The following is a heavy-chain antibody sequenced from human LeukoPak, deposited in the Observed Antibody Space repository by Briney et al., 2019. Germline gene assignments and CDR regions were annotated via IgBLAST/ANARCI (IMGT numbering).Heavy chain of an antibody. Sequence: GGSLRLSCAASGFTFSSYGMHWVRQAPAKGLEWVAVIWYDGSNKYYADSVKGRFTISRDNSKNTLYLQMISLRAEDTAIYYCARDRDYYDSSGYYIDEAFDIWGQGTMVTVSS. J-gene: IGHJ3*02. CDR3: ARDRDYYDSSGYYIDEAFDI. CDR1: GFTFSSYG. CDR2: IWYDGSNK. V-gene: IGHV3-33*01. D-gene: IGHD3-22*01.